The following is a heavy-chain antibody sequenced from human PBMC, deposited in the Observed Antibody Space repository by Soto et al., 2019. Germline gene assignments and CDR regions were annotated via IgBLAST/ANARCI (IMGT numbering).Heavy chain of an antibody. V-gene: IGHV3-33*01. Sequence: GGSLRLSCAASGFTFSSYGMHWVRQAPGKGLEWVAVIWYDGSNKYYADSVKGRFTISRDNSKNTLYLQMNSLRAEDTAVYYCASESGYSSGWYYFDYWGQGTLVTVSS. CDR2: IWYDGSNK. D-gene: IGHD6-19*01. J-gene: IGHJ4*02. CDR1: GFTFSSYG. CDR3: ASESGYSSGWYYFDY.